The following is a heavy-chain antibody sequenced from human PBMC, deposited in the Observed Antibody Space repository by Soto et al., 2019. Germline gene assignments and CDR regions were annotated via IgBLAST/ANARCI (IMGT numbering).Heavy chain of an antibody. CDR3: AIGSYYDSSGYSVLDY. Sequence: QVQLVQSGAEVKKPGASVKVSCKASGYTFTSYYMHWVRQAPGQGLEWMGIINPSGGSTSYAQKFQGRVTMTRDTSTSTVYMELSSMRSEDTAVYYCAIGSYYDSSGYSVLDYWGQGNLVTVSS. J-gene: IGHJ4*02. CDR1: GYTFTSYY. V-gene: IGHV1-46*01. D-gene: IGHD3-22*01. CDR2: INPSGGST.